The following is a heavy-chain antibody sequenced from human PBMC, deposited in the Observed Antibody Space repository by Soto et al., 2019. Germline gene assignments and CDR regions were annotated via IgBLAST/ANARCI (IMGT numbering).Heavy chain of an antibody. CDR1: GYTFTSYA. D-gene: IGHD4-17*01. CDR3: AREGGWTTSLDY. V-gene: IGHV1-3*01. Sequence: QVQLVQSGAEVKKPGASVKVSCKASGYTFTSYAMHWVRQAPGQRLEWMGWINAGNGNTKYSQKFQGRVTITRDTSASTAYMELSSLRSEDTAVYYCAREGGWTTSLDYWGQGTLVTVSS. CDR2: INAGNGNT. J-gene: IGHJ4*02.